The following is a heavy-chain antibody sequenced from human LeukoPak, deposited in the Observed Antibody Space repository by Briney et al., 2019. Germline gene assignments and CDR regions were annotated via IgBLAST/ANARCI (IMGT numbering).Heavy chain of an antibody. V-gene: IGHV3-23*01. CDR3: AKDVTRDLVRDYFDY. Sequence: ETLSLTCTVSGGSISSYYWSWIRQPPGKGLEWVSAISGSGGSTYYADSVKGRFTISRDNSKNTLYLQMNSLRAEDTAVYYCAKDVTRDLVRDYFDYWGQGTLVTVSS. D-gene: IGHD2-2*01. J-gene: IGHJ4*02. CDR2: ISGSGGST. CDR1: GGSISSYY.